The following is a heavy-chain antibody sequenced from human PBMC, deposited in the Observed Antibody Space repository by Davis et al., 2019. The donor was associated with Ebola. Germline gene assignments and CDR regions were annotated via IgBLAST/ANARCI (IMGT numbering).Heavy chain of an antibody. J-gene: IGHJ4*02. CDR2: IYPGDSDT. CDR1: GYNFTNYW. V-gene: IGHV5-51*01. CDR3: ARHLAVYDFWSALLP. D-gene: IGHD3-3*01. Sequence: PGGSLRLSCKGSGYNFTNYWIGWVRQMPGKGLEWMGVIYPGDSDTRYNPSFQGQVTMSVAKSTNTAYLQWSSLKASDTAMYYCARHLAVYDFWSALLPWGQGTLVTVSS.